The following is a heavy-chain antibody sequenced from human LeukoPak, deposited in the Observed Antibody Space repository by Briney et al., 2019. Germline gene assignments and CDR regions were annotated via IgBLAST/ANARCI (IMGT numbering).Heavy chain of an antibody. CDR1: GGSISSYY. D-gene: IGHD2-2*02. CDR3: ARAMDCSSTSCYNRPPYYYYMDV. V-gene: IGHV4-4*07. Sequence: SETLSLTCTVSGGSISSYYWSWIRQPAGKGLEWIGRIYTSGSTNYNPSLKSRVTMSVDTSKNQFSLKLSSVTAADTAVYYCARAMDCSSTSCYNRPPYYYYMDVWGKGTTVTVSS. CDR2: IYTSGST. J-gene: IGHJ6*03.